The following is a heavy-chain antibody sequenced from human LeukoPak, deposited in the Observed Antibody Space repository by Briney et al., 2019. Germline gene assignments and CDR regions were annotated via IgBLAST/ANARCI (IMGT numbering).Heavy chain of an antibody. V-gene: IGHV3-23*01. Sequence: GGSLRLSCAASGFTFNNYAMNWVRQAPGKGLEWVSVISGSGGTTYYADSVKGRFTISRDSSKNTLYLQMNSLRAEDTAVYYCARSDCSSTSCWQAWFDPWGQGTLVTVSS. CDR3: ARSDCSSTSCWQAWFDP. CDR2: ISGSGGTT. J-gene: IGHJ5*02. D-gene: IGHD2-2*01. CDR1: GFTFNNYA.